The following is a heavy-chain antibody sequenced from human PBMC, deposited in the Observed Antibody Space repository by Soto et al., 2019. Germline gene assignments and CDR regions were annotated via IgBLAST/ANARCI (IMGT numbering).Heavy chain of an antibody. Sequence: PGESLKISCKGSGYTFTSYWIGWVRQMPGKGLEWMGIIYPGDSDTRYSPSFQGQVTISADMSISTAYLQWSSLKASDTAMYYCASQYYYESSGHPANAFDIWGQGTMVTVSS. CDR2: IYPGDSDT. V-gene: IGHV5-51*01. J-gene: IGHJ3*02. CDR3: ASQYYYESSGHPANAFDI. D-gene: IGHD3-22*01. CDR1: GYTFTSYW.